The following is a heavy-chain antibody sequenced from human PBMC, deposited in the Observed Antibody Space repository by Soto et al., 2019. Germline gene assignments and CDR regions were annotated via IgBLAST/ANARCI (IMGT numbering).Heavy chain of an antibody. J-gene: IGHJ4*02. V-gene: IGHV4-39*01. CDR1: GGSISRSPYY. D-gene: IGHD1-1*01. CDR2: IYYNGNT. CDR3: ARHGPLTNNWNQLNY. Sequence: QLQLQESGPGLVKPSETLSLTCTVSGGSISRSPYYWAWIRQPPGKGLQWIGNIYYNGNTFYNPSLKSRVTISIDTSTSQFSLGLSSVTASDTAVYYCARHGPLTNNWNQLNYWGQGTLVTVSS.